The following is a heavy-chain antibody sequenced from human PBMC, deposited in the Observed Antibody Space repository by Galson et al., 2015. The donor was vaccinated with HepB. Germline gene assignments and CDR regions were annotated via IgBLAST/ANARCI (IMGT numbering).Heavy chain of an antibody. CDR3: ATGSEGIGYCTSTSCGPFDY. CDR1: GYTFTSYY. D-gene: IGHD2-2*01. V-gene: IGHV1-2*04. J-gene: IGHJ4*02. Sequence: SVKVSCKASGYTFTSYYMHWVRQAPGQGLEWMGWINPNSGGTNYAQKFQGWVTMTRDTSISTAYMELSRLRSDGTAVYYCATGSEGIGYCTSTSCGPFDYWGQGTLVTVSS. CDR2: INPNSGGT.